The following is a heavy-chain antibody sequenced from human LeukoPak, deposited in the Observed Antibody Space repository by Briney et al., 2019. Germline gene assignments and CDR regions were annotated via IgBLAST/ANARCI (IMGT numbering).Heavy chain of an antibody. D-gene: IGHD3-9*01. CDR1: DYAFTKYC. J-gene: IGHJ5*02. V-gene: IGHV1-18*01. CDR2: ISGYNGNT. CDR3: ARMAYDMLTGYFQPNWFDP. Sequence: GASVKVSCRASDYAFTKYCISWVRQAPGQGREWMGWISGYNGNTKKAQKFQGRVIMTTDTSTSTAYMELRSLRSDDTAVYYCARMAYDMLTGYFQPNWFDPWGQGTLVTVSS.